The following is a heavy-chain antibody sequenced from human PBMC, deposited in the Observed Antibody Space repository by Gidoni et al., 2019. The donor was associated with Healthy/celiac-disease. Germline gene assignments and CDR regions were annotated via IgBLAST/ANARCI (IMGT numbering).Heavy chain of an antibody. CDR2: IIPIFGTA. J-gene: IGHJ6*02. Sequence: QVQLVQSGAEVKKPGSSVKVSCKASGGTFSSYAISWVRQAPGQGLEWMGGIIPIFGTANYAQKFQGRVTITADESTSTAYMELSSLRSEDTAVYYCARGWDQDIVVVVAARSYYYGMDVWGQGTTVTVSS. CDR3: ARGWDQDIVVVVAARSYYYGMDV. V-gene: IGHV1-69*01. D-gene: IGHD2-15*01. CDR1: GGTFSSYA.